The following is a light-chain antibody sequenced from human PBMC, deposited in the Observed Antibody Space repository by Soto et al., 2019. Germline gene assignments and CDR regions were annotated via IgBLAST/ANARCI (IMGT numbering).Light chain of an antibody. Sequence: QSVLTQPPSVSGAPGQRVTISCTGNSSNIGAGYDVHWYQQLPGKAPKLLIFGNSHRPSGVPDRFFGSKSGTSASLAITGLQAEDEADYYCGSYTSIRTLEMVFGGGTKLTVL. CDR2: GNS. CDR1: SSNIGAGYD. J-gene: IGLJ3*02. V-gene: IGLV1-40*01. CDR3: GSYTSIRTLEMV.